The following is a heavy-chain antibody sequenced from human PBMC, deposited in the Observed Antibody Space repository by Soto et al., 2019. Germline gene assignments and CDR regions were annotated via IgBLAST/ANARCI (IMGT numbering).Heavy chain of an antibody. D-gene: IGHD6-13*01. CDR3: ARDHIAAAGTPSPI. J-gene: IGHJ4*02. CDR1: GFTFSSYS. Sequence: PGGSLRLSCAASGFTFSSYSMNWVRQAPGKGLEWVSSISSSSYIYYADSVKGRFTISRDNAKNSLYLQMNSLRAEDTAVYYCARDHIAAAGTPSPIWGQGTLVTVSS. CDR2: ISSSSYI. V-gene: IGHV3-21*01.